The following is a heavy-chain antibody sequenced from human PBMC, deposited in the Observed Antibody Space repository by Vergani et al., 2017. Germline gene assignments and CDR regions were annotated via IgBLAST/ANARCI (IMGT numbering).Heavy chain of an antibody. CDR2: ISSSGSTI. CDR1: GFTFSDYY. J-gene: IGHJ4*02. V-gene: IGHV3-11*04. Sequence: QVQLVESGGGLVKPGGSLRLSCAASGFTFSDYYMSWIRQAPGKGLEWVSYISSSGSTIYYADSVKGRFTISRDNAKNSLYPQMNSLRAEDTAVYYCARAEVIYDILTGYYIGPPGYWGQGTLVTVSS. CDR3: ARAEVIYDILTGYYIGPPGY. D-gene: IGHD3-9*01.